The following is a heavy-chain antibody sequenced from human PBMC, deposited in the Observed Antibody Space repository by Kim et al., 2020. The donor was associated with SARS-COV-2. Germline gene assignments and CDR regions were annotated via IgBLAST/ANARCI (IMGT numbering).Heavy chain of an antibody. J-gene: IGHJ6*02. D-gene: IGHD3-10*01. CDR3: AREHGERITLDV. Sequence: SVKVSCKASGGTFSSYAISWVRQAPGQGLEWMGGIIPIFGTANYAQKFQGRVTITADKSTSTAYMELSSLRSEDTAVYYCAREHGERITLDVWGQGTTVTVSS. V-gene: IGHV1-69*06. CDR2: IIPIFGTA. CDR1: GGTFSSYA.